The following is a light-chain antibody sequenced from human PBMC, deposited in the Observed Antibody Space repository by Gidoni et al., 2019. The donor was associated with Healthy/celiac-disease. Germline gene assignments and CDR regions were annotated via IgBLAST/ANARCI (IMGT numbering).Light chain of an antibody. J-gene: IGKJ2*01. CDR3: QQRSNWPST. CDR1: QSVRSY. Sequence: EIVLTQSPATLSLSPGERAPLSCRASQSVRSYLAWYQQKPGQAPRLLIYDASNRATGIPARFSGSGSGTDFTLTISSLEPEDFAVYYCQQRSNWPSTFGQGTKLEIK. CDR2: DAS. V-gene: IGKV3-11*01.